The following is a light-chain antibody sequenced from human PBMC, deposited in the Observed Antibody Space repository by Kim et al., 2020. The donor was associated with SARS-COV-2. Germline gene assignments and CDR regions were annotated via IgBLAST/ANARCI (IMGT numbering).Light chain of an antibody. J-gene: IGKJ1*01. V-gene: IGKV1-5*03. CDR3: QQYHSYWT. CDR2: KTS. Sequence: SAFVGDRVTVTCRATQTLDLSLAWYQQKPGKAPRLLIYKTSRVESGVPSRFSGSGFGTEFTLTISSLQPDDVATYYCQQYHSYWTFGQGTKVDIK. CDR1: QTLDLS.